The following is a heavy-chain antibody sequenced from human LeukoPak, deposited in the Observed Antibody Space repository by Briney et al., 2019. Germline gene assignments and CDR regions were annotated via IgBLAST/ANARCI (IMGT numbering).Heavy chain of an antibody. CDR3: ARVWVGATPADYYYYGMDV. Sequence: KPGGSLRLSCATSGFTFSNHAMHWVRQATGKGLEWVSAIGTAGDTYYPGSVKGRFTISRENAKNSLYLQMNSLRAEDTAVYYCARVWVGATPADYYYYGMDVWGQGTTVTVSS. V-gene: IGHV3-13*01. CDR1: GFTFSNHA. CDR2: IGTAGDT. D-gene: IGHD1-26*01. J-gene: IGHJ6*02.